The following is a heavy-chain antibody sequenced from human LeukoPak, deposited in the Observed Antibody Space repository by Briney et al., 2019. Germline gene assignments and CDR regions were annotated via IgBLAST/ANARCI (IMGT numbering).Heavy chain of an antibody. D-gene: IGHD2-21*02. Sequence: SVKVSCKASGGTFSSYAISWVRQAPGQGLEWMGGIIPIFGTANYAQKFQGRVTITADESTSTAYMELSSLRSEDTAVYYCARDAPAYGGGDCYRSGDAFDIWGQGTMVTVSS. V-gene: IGHV1-69*13. CDR2: IIPIFGTA. CDR1: GGTFSSYA. CDR3: ARDAPAYGGGDCYRSGDAFDI. J-gene: IGHJ3*02.